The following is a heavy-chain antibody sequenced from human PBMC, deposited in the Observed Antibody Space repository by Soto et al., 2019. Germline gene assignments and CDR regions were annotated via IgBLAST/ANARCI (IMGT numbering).Heavy chain of an antibody. D-gene: IGHD3-10*01. CDR3: AKAVGEYLYFFNN. V-gene: IGHV3-23*01. CDR1: GLTFSRYA. J-gene: IGHJ4*02. Sequence: EVQVLESGGGLIQPGGSLRLSCAFSGLTFSRYAASWVRQAPGKGLEWVSGIDTSGHNTYYADSVKGRFTISRDNSDNTLFLQMNNLRAADTAIYYCAKAVGEYLYFFNNWGQGILVSVSS. CDR2: IDTSGHNT.